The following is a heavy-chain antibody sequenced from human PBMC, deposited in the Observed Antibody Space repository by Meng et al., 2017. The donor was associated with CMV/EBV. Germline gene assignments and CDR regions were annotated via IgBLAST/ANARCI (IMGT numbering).Heavy chain of an antibody. D-gene: IGHD6-6*01. J-gene: IGHJ4*02. CDR3: AKDPSFEYSSSFDY. CDR1: GFTFGDYA. Sequence: GESLKISCTASGFTFGDYAMSWVRQAPGKGLEWVSAISGSGGRTYYADSVKGRFTISRDNSKNTLYLQMNSLRAEDTAVYYCAKDPSFEYSSSFDYWGQGTLVTVSS. V-gene: IGHV3-23*01. CDR2: ISGSGGRT.